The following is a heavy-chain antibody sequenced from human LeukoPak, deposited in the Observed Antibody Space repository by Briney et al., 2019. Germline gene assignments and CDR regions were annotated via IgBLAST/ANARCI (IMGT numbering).Heavy chain of an antibody. CDR2: INPNSGGT. CDR1: GYIFTGYY. V-gene: IGHV1-2*02. D-gene: IGHD5-12*01. J-gene: IGHJ4*02. CDR3: ARVRDSGYDWQAFDI. Sequence: ASVKVSCKASGYIFTGYYMHWVRQAPGQGLEWMGWINPNSGGTNYAQKFQGRVTMTRDTSISTAYMELSRLRSDDTAVYYCARVRDSGYDWQAFDIWGQGTLVTVSS.